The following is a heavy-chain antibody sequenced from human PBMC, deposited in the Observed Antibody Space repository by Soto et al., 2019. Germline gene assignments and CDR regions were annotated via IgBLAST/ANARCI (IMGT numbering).Heavy chain of an antibody. V-gene: IGHV3-48*03. CDR3: ARAGTKGNGGYAAGYYYGMDV. D-gene: IGHD5-12*01. CDR2: ISSSGSTI. J-gene: IGHJ6*02. Sequence: GGSLRLSCAASGFTFSSYEMNWVRQAPGKGLEWVSYISSSGSTIYYADSVKGRFTISRDNAKNSLYLQMNSLRAEDTAAYYCARAGTKGNGGYAAGYYYGMDVWGQGTTVTVSS. CDR1: GFTFSSYE.